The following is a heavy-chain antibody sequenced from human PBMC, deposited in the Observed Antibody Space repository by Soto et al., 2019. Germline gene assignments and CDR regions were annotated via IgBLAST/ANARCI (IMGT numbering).Heavy chain of an antibody. CDR1: GFTFSSYW. Sequence: EVQLVESGGGLVQPGGSLRLSCAASGFTFSSYWMHWVRQAPGKGLVWVSRINSDGSSTTYADSVKGRFTISRDNAKNTLDPQMNPLRAEDTAVYYFTRMQTCSSTSCYSVFDYWGQGTLVTVSS. CDR2: INSDGSST. J-gene: IGHJ4*02. CDR3: TRMQTCSSTSCYSVFDY. V-gene: IGHV3-74*03. D-gene: IGHD2-2*01.